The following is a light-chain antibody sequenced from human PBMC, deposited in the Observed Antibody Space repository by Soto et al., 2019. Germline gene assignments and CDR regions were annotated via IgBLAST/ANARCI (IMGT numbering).Light chain of an antibody. Sequence: QSVLTQPASVSGSRGQSITISCTGTNSDVGGYNYVSWYQQHPGKAPKLMIYDVSNRPSGVSNRFSGSKSGNTASLTISGLQAEDEADYYCSSYTSSSSLGVFGTGTKLTVL. CDR2: DVS. V-gene: IGLV2-14*01. CDR3: SSYTSSSSLGV. CDR1: NSDVGGYNY. J-gene: IGLJ1*01.